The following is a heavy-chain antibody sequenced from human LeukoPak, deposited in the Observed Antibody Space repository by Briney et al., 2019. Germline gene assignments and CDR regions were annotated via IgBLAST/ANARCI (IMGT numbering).Heavy chain of an antibody. CDR2: ISYDGSSK. CDR3: ARGRYYGSEKFDY. CDR1: GFTFSTYA. D-gene: IGHD3-10*01. J-gene: IGHJ4*02. Sequence: GGSLRLSCAASGFTFSTYAMHWVRQAPGKGLEWVAVISYDGSSKYYADSVKGRFTISRDSSKNTLYLQMNSLRAEDTAVYYCARGRYYGSEKFDYWGQGTLVTVSS. V-gene: IGHV3-30-3*01.